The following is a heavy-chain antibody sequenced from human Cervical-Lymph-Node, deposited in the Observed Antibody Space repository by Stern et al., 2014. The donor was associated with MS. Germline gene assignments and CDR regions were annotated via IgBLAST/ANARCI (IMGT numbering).Heavy chain of an antibody. V-gene: IGHV1-69*09. CDR1: GGIFSSYG. CDR2: IIPILGTA. Sequence: QLVQSGAEVKKPGSSVKVSCKAPGGIFSSYGISWVRQAPGQGLEWMGRIIPILGTANYAQRFQGRVTIIADKSTSTAHMEVSSLRSDDTAVYYCARDVSESVGDGFDIWGQGTKVTVSS. J-gene: IGHJ3*02. CDR3: ARDVSESVGDGFDI.